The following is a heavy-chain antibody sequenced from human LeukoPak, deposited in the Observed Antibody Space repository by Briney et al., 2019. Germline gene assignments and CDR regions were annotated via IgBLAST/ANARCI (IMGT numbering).Heavy chain of an antibody. CDR3: AKGRGWEASYYYYYMDV. J-gene: IGHJ6*03. D-gene: IGHD1-26*01. CDR1: GFTFSSYD. V-gene: IGHV3-30*02. Sequence: GGSLRLSCAASGFTFSSYDMHWVCQAPGKGLEWVAFIRYDGSNKYYTDSVKGRFTISRDNSKNTLYLQMNSLRAEDTAVYYCAKGRGWEASYYYYYMDVWGKGTTVTISS. CDR2: IRYDGSNK.